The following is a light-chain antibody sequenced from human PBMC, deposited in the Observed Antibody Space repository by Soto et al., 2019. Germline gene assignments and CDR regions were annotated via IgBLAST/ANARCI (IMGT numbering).Light chain of an antibody. CDR3: GSYTSASTLV. Sequence: QSALTQPASVSGSPGQSITISCTGTSSDVGAYNYVSWYQQHPGKAPKLMIYEVINRPSGVSNRFSGSKSGNTASLTISGLQAEDEADYYCGSYTSASTLVSGTGTKVTVL. J-gene: IGLJ1*01. CDR2: EVI. CDR1: SSDVGAYNY. V-gene: IGLV2-14*01.